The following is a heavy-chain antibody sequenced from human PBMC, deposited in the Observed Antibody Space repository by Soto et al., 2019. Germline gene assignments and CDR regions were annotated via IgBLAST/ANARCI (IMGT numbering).Heavy chain of an antibody. CDR1: GGSISSGGYY. J-gene: IGHJ6*03. CDR3: ARILINIVVVPAATDYYYYMDV. D-gene: IGHD2-2*01. Sequence: QVQLQESGPGLVKPSQTLSLTCTVSGGSISSGGYYWSWIRQHPGKGLEWIGYIYYSGRTYYNPSLKSRVTISVDTSKNQFSLKLSSVTAADTAVYYCARILINIVVVPAATDYYYYMDVWGKGTTVTVSS. V-gene: IGHV4-31*03. CDR2: IYYSGRT.